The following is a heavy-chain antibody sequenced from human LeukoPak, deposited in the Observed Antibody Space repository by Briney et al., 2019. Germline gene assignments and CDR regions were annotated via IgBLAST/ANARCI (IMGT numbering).Heavy chain of an antibody. CDR2: IKEDGSEK. D-gene: IGHD3-22*01. J-gene: IGHJ3*02. V-gene: IGHV3-7*01. CDR1: GFTFSSYA. CDR3: ARDTAVSGVVVISDAFDI. Sequence: GGSLRLSCAASGFTFSSYAMTWVRQAPGKGLEWVANIKEDGSEKYYVDSVRGRFTISRDNAKNSLYLQMNSLRADDTAVYYCARDTAVSGVVVISDAFDIWGQGTIVTVSS.